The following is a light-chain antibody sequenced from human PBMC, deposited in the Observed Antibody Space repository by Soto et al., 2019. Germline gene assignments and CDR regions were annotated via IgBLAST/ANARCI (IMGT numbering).Light chain of an antibody. CDR1: SSNIGSNI. V-gene: IGLV1-44*01. Sequence: QSVLTQPPSASGTPGQRVTISCSGSSSNIGSNIVNWYQQLPGTAPKLLIYSNNQRPSGVPDRFSGSKSGTSASLAISGLQSEDEADYYCAAWDGSLSGYVVFGGGTKVTVL. CDR3: AAWDGSLSGYVV. J-gene: IGLJ2*01. CDR2: SNN.